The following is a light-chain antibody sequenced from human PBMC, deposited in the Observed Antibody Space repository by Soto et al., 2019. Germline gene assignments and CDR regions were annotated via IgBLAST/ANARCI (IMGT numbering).Light chain of an antibody. V-gene: IGKV4-1*01. J-gene: IGKJ4*01. CDR2: WAS. Sequence: DIVMTQSPDSLAVSLGERATINCKSSQSVLYSSKNKNYLAWYQQKPGQPPKLLIYWASTRESGVPDRFSGSGSGPDFTLTISGLQAEDVAVYYCQQYYSTPLTFGGGTKVEIK. CDR1: QSVLYSSKNKNY. CDR3: QQYYSTPLT.